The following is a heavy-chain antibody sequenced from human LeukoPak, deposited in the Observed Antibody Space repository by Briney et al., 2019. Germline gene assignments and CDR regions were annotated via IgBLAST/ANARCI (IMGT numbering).Heavy chain of an antibody. Sequence: PGGSLRLSCAASGFTFSSYSMNWVRRAPGKGLEWVSSISSSSSYIYYADSVKGRFTISRDNAKNSLYLQMNSLRAEDTAVYYCARDLGYVSSTVPLDYWGQGTLVTVSS. J-gene: IGHJ4*02. CDR1: GFTFSSYS. CDR3: ARDLGYVSSTVPLDY. CDR2: ISSSSSYI. D-gene: IGHD2-2*01. V-gene: IGHV3-21*01.